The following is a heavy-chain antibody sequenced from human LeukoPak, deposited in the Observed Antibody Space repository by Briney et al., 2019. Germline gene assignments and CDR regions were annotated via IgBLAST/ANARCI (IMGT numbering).Heavy chain of an antibody. CDR2: IHHSGST. J-gene: IGHJ4*02. CDR3: ARINWNPDY. V-gene: IGHV4-38-2*01. Sequence: PSETLSLTCAVSGYSISSGYHWDWIRQPPGKGLEWIGSIHHSGSTYYNPSLKSRVTISVDTSKNQFSLKLSSVTAADTAVYYCARINWNPDYWGQGTLVTVSS. D-gene: IGHD1-1*01. CDR1: GYSISSGYH.